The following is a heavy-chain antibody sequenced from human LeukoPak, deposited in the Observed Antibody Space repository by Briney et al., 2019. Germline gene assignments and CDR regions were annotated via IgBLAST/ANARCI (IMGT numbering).Heavy chain of an antibody. V-gene: IGHV4-34*01. CDR2: INHRGST. CDR3: ARGKAIFRYCSSTSCYRYGMDV. CDR1: GGSFSGYY. J-gene: IGHJ6*02. D-gene: IGHD2-2*02. Sequence: SETLSLTCAVYGGSFSGYYWSWIRQPPGKGLEWIGEINHRGSTNYNPSLKSRVTISVDTSKNQFSLKLSSVTAADTAVYYCARGKAIFRYCSSTSCYRYGMDVWGQGTTVTVSS.